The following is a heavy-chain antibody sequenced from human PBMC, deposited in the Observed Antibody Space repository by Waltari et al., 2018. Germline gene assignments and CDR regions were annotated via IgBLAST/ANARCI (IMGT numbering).Heavy chain of an antibody. CDR2: INHSGST. J-gene: IGHJ3*02. CDR1: GSSFSGYY. Sequence: QVQLQQWGAGLLKPSETLSLPCAVYGSSFSGYYWRWIRQPPGKGLEWIGEINHSGSTNYNPSLKSRVTISVDTSKNQFSLRLSSVTAADTAVYYCARITTVTTSAFDIWGQGTMVTVSS. CDR3: ARITTVTTSAFDI. V-gene: IGHV4-34*01. D-gene: IGHD4-17*01.